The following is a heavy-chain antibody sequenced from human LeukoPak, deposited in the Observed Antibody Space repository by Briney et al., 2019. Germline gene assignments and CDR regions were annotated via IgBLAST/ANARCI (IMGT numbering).Heavy chain of an antibody. D-gene: IGHD3-16*02. Sequence: RSSVKVSCKASGGTFISYPINWLRQPPARGLEWMGSIIPIFGIANYAQKFQGRVTITADKSTSTAYMELSSLRSEDTAVYYCARDRTFGGVIAAQHDYWGQGTLVTVSS. CDR3: ARDRTFGGVIAAQHDY. V-gene: IGHV1-69*04. J-gene: IGHJ4*02. CDR2: IIPIFGIA. CDR1: GGTFISYP.